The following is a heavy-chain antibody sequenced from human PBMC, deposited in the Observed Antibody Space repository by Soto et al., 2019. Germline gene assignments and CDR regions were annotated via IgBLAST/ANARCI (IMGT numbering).Heavy chain of an antibody. Sequence: GASVKVSCKASGDTFTSYGISWVRQAPGQGLEWMGWISAYNGNTNYAQKLQGRVTMTTDTSTSTAYMELRSLRSDDTAVYYCARDKRIAAAGTHDYWGQGTLVTVSS. D-gene: IGHD6-13*01. V-gene: IGHV1-18*01. CDR1: GDTFTSYG. CDR3: ARDKRIAAAGTHDY. CDR2: ISAYNGNT. J-gene: IGHJ4*02.